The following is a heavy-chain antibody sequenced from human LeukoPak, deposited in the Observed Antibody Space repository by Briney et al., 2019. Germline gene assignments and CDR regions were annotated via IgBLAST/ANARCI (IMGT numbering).Heavy chain of an antibody. CDR1: GGAISVSNW. CDR2: IFHTEST. J-gene: IGHJ4*02. D-gene: IGHD3-22*01. V-gene: IGHV4-4*02. Sequence: SETLSLTCTVSGGAISVSNWWSWVRQPPGKGLEWVGEIFHTESTNYNPSLKSRVTISVDKSKNQFSLKLSSVTATDTAVYYCATVAYYYDSNSFSYYFDYWGQGTLVTVSS. CDR3: ATVAYYYDSNSFSYYFDY.